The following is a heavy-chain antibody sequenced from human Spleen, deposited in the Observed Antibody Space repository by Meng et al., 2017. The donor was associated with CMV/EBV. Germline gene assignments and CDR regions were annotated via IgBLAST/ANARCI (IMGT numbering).Heavy chain of an antibody. CDR2: IYYSGST. D-gene: IGHD3-9*01. CDR3: SKWAGHYDILTGYPYYFDY. V-gene: IGHV4-34*01. CDR1: GGSFSGYY. J-gene: IGHJ4*02. Sequence: SETLSLTCAVYGGSFSGYYWSWIRQPPGKGLEWIGSIYYSGSTYHNSSLKSLVTISVDTSKNQFYLKLSFVTAADTAVYYCSKWAGHYDILTGYPYYFDYWGQGKLVTVSS.